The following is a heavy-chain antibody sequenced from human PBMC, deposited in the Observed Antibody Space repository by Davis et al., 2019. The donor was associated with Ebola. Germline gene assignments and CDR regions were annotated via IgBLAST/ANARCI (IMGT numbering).Heavy chain of an antibody. CDR3: ARDYYDRTRAFDI. J-gene: IGHJ3*02. CDR1: GFTFSSYA. V-gene: IGHV3-30*04. Sequence: PGGSLRLSCAASGFTFSSYAMHWVRQAPGKGLEWVAVISYDGSNKYYADSVKGRFTISRDNSKNTLYLQMNSLRAEDTAVYYCARDYYDRTRAFDIWSQGTMVTVSS. CDR2: ISYDGSNK. D-gene: IGHD3-22*01.